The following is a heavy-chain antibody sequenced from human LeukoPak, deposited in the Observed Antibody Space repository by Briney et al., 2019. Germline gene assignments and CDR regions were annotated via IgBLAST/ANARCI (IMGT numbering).Heavy chain of an antibody. D-gene: IGHD3-22*01. Sequence: SETLSLTCTVSVGSISSSSYYWGWIRQPPGKGLEWIGSIYYSGSTYYNPSLKSRVTISVDTSKNQFSLKLSSVTAADPAVYYCARQSYYYDSSGYYEVSWFDPWGQGTLVTVSS. CDR1: VGSISSSSYY. CDR3: ARQSYYYDSSGYYEVSWFDP. V-gene: IGHV4-39*01. J-gene: IGHJ5*02. CDR2: IYYSGST.